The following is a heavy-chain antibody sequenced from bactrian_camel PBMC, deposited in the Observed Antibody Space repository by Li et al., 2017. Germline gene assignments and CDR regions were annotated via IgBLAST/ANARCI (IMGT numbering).Heavy chain of an antibody. CDR2: MHTRDDKT. CDR1: GFTHSRTC. Sequence: QVQLVESGGGSVQAGGSLTLSCAASGFTHSRTCMGWFRQAPGKVREALAIMHTRDDKTVYADSVQGRFTISQDNAKNTLYLQLNSLKTEDTAVYYCAADTTPWYERSWFDFGYWGQGTQVTVS. CDR3: AADTTPWYERSWFDFGY. D-gene: IGHD6*01. V-gene: IGHV3S1*01. J-gene: IGHJ6*01.